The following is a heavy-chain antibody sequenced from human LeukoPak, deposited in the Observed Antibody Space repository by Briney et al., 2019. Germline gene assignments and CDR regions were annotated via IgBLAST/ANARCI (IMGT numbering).Heavy chain of an antibody. J-gene: IGHJ4*02. CDR3: ATARRIAVAGAFDY. D-gene: IGHD6-19*01. Sequence: PSETLSLTCAVYGGSFSGYYWSLIRQPPGKGLEWIGEINHSGSTNYNPSLKSRVTISVDTSKNQFSLKLSSVTAADTAVYYCATARRIAVAGAFDYWGQGTLVTVSS. V-gene: IGHV4-34*01. CDR1: GGSFSGYY. CDR2: INHSGST.